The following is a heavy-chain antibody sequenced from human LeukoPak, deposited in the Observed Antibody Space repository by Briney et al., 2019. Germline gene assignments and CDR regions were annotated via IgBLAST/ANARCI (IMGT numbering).Heavy chain of an antibody. CDR3: ARGPLKGPRDV. CDR2: INHSGST. J-gene: IGHJ6*04. V-gene: IGHV4-34*01. CDR1: GGSFSGYY. Sequence: SETLSLTCAVYGGSFSGYYWNWIRQPPGKGLEWIGEINHSGSTNYNPSLKSQVTISIDTSKNQFSLKLSSVTAADTAVYYCARGPLKGPRDVWGKGTTVTVSS.